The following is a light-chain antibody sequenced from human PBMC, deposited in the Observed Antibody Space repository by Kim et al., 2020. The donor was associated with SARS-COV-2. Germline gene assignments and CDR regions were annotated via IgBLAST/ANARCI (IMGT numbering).Light chain of an antibody. V-gene: IGKV1-33*01. Sequence: ASVGDRVTITCQASQDISRCLNWYQQKPGKAPKLIIYDASNLATGVPSRFSGGGSGTDFTFTLSSLQPEDIATYHCQQYDDLPITFGQGTRLEIK. CDR3: QQYDDLPIT. CDR1: QDISRC. CDR2: DAS. J-gene: IGKJ5*01.